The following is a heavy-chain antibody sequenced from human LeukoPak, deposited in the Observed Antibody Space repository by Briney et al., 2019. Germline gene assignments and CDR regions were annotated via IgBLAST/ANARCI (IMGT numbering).Heavy chain of an antibody. Sequence: SETLSLTCTVSGGSISSGGYYWSWIRQHPGKGLEWIGYIYYSGSTYYNPSLKSRVTISVDTSKNQFSLKLSSVTAADTAVYYCARGYGDYCDYWGQGTLVTVSS. CDR3: ARGYGDYCDY. CDR2: IYYSGST. J-gene: IGHJ4*02. V-gene: IGHV4-31*03. CDR1: GGSISSGGYY. D-gene: IGHD4-17*01.